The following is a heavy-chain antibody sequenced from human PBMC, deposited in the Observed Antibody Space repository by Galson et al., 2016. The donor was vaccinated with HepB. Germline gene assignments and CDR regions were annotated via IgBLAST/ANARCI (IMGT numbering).Heavy chain of an antibody. D-gene: IGHD6-13*01. Sequence: TLSLTCTVSGASIVSGGYTWSWARQPPGKGLEWIGYITQSETTSYNPSLSSRATISMDTSENQFSLKLTSVTVADATMYYCARSAAGKDPDFWGPGTLVVVSS. V-gene: IGHV4-30-2*01. CDR3: ARSAAGKDPDF. CDR1: GASIVSGGYT. CDR2: ITQSETT. J-gene: IGHJ4*02.